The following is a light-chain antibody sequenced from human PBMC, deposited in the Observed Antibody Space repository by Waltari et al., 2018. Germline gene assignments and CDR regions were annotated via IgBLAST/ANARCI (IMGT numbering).Light chain of an antibody. CDR2: KAS. V-gene: IGKV1-5*03. CDR1: QSFASW. CDR3: QQYSSFSMWA. J-gene: IGKJ1*01. Sequence: MQTTQSRSTLSASVGDRINITCRASQSFASWVAWYQQKPGQAPKVGMSKASTLAGGVSSRFSGSESWTEFTLTISSLRPEDFATYYCQQYSSFSMWAFGQGTIVEVK.